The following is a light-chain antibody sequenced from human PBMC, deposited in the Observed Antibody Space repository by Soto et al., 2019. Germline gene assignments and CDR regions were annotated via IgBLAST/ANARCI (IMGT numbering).Light chain of an antibody. CDR3: QQSYKMPS. CDR2: ATS. J-gene: IGKJ5*01. V-gene: IGKV1-39*01. Sequence: IRVYQSPSSLDAYEGDRLTLTCRASRNVSIYLNWYQHKPGKGPTLLIHATSNLQIGVPSRFSGSGSGTEFTLTISSLEPEDFGTYYCQQSYKMPSFGQGTRLE. CDR1: RNVSIY.